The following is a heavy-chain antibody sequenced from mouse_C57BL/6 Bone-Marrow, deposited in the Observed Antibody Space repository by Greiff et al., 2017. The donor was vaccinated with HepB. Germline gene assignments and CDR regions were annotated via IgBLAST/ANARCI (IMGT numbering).Heavy chain of an antibody. CDR3: TPHNYTEGFAY. D-gene: IGHD1-1*01. V-gene: IGHV6-6*01. Sequence: EVKLQESGGGLVQPGGSMKLSCAASGFTFSDAWMDWVRQSPEKGLEWVAEIRNKANNHATYYAESVKGRFTISRDDSKSSVYLQMNSLRAEDTGSYYCTPHNYTEGFAYWGQGTLVTVSA. CDR1: GFTFSDAW. J-gene: IGHJ3*01. CDR2: IRNKANNHAT.